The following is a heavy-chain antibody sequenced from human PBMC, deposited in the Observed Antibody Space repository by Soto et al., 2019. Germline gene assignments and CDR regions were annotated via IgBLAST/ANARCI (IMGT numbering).Heavy chain of an antibody. Sequence: SETLSLTGTVSGGSIISSGYYWSWIRQHPGKGLEWIGYIYYSGSPDYNPSLKSRVSISVDTSKNQFSLKLSSVTAADTAVYYCARSMGGLTGPFDYWGLGTLVTVSS. CDR2: IYYSGSP. CDR3: ARSMGGLTGPFDY. V-gene: IGHV4-31*03. D-gene: IGHD3-16*01. CDR1: GGSIISSGYY. J-gene: IGHJ4*02.